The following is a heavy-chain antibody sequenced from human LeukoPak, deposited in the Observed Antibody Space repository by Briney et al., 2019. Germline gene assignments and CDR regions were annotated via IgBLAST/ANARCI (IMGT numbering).Heavy chain of an antibody. Sequence: GGSLILSCAASGFTFSSYSMNWVRQAPGKGLEWVSSISSSSSYIYYADSVKGRFTISRDNAKNSLYLQMNSLRAEDTAVYYCAREGVPQDFDYWGQGTLVTVSS. CDR3: AREGVPQDFDY. J-gene: IGHJ4*02. V-gene: IGHV3-21*01. CDR2: ISSSSSYI. CDR1: GFTFSSYS.